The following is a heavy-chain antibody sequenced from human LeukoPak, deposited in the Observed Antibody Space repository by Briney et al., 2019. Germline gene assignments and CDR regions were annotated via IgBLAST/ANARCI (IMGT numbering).Heavy chain of an antibody. Sequence: SETLSLTCTVSGGSISSYYWSWIRQPPGKGLEWIGYIYYSGSTNYNPSLKSRVTISVDTSKNQFSLKLSSVTAADTAVYYCARDLRDGYKAGAFDIWGQGTMVTVSS. CDR2: IYYSGST. J-gene: IGHJ3*02. CDR3: ARDLRDGYKAGAFDI. D-gene: IGHD5-24*01. CDR1: GGSISSYY. V-gene: IGHV4-59*01.